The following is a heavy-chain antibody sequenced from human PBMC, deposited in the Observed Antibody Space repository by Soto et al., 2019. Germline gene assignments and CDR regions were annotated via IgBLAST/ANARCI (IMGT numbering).Heavy chain of an antibody. D-gene: IGHD3-16*01. CDR3: AMVDNYVTPTPQDV. CDR2: ISPYSGNT. CDR1: GYIFVNYG. Sequence: QVQLVQSGDEVRKRGSSVKVSCKASGYIFVNYGIAWVQEAPGQGLEWMGWISPYSGNTHYASKVQGRLTMTTDTSTSTAYMELRSLTSADTAVFYGAMVDNYVTPTPQDVWGQGTTVTVSS. V-gene: IGHV1-18*01. J-gene: IGHJ6*02.